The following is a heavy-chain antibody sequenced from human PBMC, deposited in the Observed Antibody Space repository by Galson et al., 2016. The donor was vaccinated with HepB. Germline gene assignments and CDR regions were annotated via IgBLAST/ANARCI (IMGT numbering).Heavy chain of an antibody. V-gene: IGHV3-23*01. CDR2: ISGNGYST. J-gene: IGHJ3*02. CDR3: ARDRLRFLEWLLPWDAFDI. D-gene: IGHD3-3*01. CDR1: GFTFNTYS. Sequence: SLRLSCAASGFTFNTYSMNWVRQAPGKGLEWVSAISGNGYSTYYADSVRGRFTISRDNSKNTLYLQMNSLRAEDTAVYYCARDRLRFLEWLLPWDAFDIWGQGTMVTVSS.